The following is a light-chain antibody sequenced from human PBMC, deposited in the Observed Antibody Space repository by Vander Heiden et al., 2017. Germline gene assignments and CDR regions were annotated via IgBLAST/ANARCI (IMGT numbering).Light chain of an antibody. CDR2: GNS. Sequence: QSVLTQPPSVSGAPGQRVTISCTGSSSNIGAGYDVHWYQQLPGTAPKLLTYGNSNRPSGVPDRFSGSKSGTSASLAITGLQAEDEADYYCQSYDSSLSAEVVFGGGTKLTV. CDR3: QSYDSSLSAEVV. J-gene: IGLJ2*01. CDR1: SSNIGAGYD. V-gene: IGLV1-40*01.